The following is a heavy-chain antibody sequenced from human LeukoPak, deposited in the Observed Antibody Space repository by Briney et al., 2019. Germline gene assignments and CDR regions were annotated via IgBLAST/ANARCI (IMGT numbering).Heavy chain of an antibody. Sequence: ASVKVSCKASGYTFTSYAMHWVRQAPGQRLEWMGWINAGNGNTKYSQEFQGRVTITRNTPINTAYMELSSLTSEDTAVYYCARMTVSGRDNWFDPWGQGTLVTVSS. CDR2: INAGNGNT. D-gene: IGHD6-19*01. CDR1: GYTFTSYA. CDR3: ARMTVSGRDNWFDP. J-gene: IGHJ5*02. V-gene: IGHV1-3*03.